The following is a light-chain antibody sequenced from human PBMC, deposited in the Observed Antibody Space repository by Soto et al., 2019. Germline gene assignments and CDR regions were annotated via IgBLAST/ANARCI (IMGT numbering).Light chain of an antibody. V-gene: IGKV3-20*01. CDR1: QSVSSSSY. J-gene: IGKJ2*01. Sequence: EIVLTQSPGTLSLSPGERATLSCRASQSVSSSSYLAWYQQKPCQAPRLLIYGASSRATGIPDRFSGSGSATDFTLTISRLEPEDFAVYYCWQYGSSPSYTFGQGTKLEIK. CDR2: GAS. CDR3: WQYGSSPSYT.